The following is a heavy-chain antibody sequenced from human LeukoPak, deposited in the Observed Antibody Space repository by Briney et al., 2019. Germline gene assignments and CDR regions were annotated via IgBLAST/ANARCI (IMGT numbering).Heavy chain of an antibody. CDR1: GFTFSSYA. V-gene: IGHV3-30-3*01. D-gene: IGHD3-22*01. CDR2: ISYDGSNK. J-gene: IGHJ4*02. Sequence: PGGSLRLSCAASGFTFSSYAMHWVRQAPGKGLEWVAVISYDGSNKYYADSVKGRFTISRDNSKNTLYLQMNSLRAEDTAVYYCARDDYYDSSGYYSYWGQGTPVTVSS. CDR3: ARDDYYDSSGYYSY.